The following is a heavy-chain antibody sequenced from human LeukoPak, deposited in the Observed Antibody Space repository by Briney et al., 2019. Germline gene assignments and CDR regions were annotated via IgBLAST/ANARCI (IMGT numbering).Heavy chain of an antibody. CDR2: IYYSGST. CDR3: ASAGMRDDDGYNWNYCWFDP. Sequence: SETLSLTCTVSGGSISSYYWSWIRQPPGKGLEWIGYIYYSGSTNYNPSLKSRVTISVDTSKNQFSLKLSSVTAADTAVYYCASAGMRDDDGYNWNYCWFDPWGQGTLVTVSS. D-gene: IGHD1-7*01. V-gene: IGHV4-59*08. CDR1: GGSISSYY. J-gene: IGHJ5*02.